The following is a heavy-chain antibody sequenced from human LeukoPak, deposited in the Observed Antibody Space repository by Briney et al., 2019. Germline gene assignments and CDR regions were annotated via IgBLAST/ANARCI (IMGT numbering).Heavy chain of an antibody. V-gene: IGHV1-69*13. J-gene: IGHJ5*02. CDR3: ARGIVVQPSANWFDP. CDR1: GGTFSSYA. D-gene: IGHD2-2*01. Sequence: SVKVSCKASGGTFSSYAISWVRQAPGQGLEWMGGIIPIFGTANYAQKFQGRVTITADESTSTAYMELSSLRFEDTAVYYCARGIVVQPSANWFDPWGQGTPVTVSS. CDR2: IIPIFGTA.